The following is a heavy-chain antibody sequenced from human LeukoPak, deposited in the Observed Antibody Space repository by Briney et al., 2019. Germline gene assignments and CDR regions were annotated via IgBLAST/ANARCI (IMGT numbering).Heavy chain of an antibody. J-gene: IGHJ4*02. Sequence: SETLSLTCTVSGGSISTSSYYWGWVRQPPGKGLEWIVNIFYSGSTYYSPSLKSRVTISLDPSRNQFSLKLNSVTAADTAVYYCARHVRRSRRWLQANRVYYFDYWGQGTLVTVSS. D-gene: IGHD5-24*01. V-gene: IGHV4-39*01. CDR3: ARHVRRSRRWLQANRVYYFDY. CDR1: GGSISTSSYY. CDR2: IFYSGST.